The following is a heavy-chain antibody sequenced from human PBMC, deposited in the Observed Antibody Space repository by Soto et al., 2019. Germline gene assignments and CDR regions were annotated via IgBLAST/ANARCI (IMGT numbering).Heavy chain of an antibody. Sequence: QVQLVQSGAEVKKPGASVKVSCKASGYTFSTYAVQWVRQAPGQSLEWIGWIHAGNGDTKYSQKFHDRVTMTRDTPASTTYMKLSSLRSEDTAVYYCARVPRYTSDIVEVPAVMFEDWFVPWGQGTLVTVSS. CDR3: ARVPRYTSDIVEVPAVMFEDWFVP. CDR1: GYTFSTYA. CDR2: IHAGNGDT. J-gene: IGHJ5*02. V-gene: IGHV1-3*01. D-gene: IGHD2-2*01.